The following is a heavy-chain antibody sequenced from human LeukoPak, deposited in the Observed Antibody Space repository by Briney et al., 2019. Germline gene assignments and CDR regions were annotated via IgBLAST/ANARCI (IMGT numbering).Heavy chain of an antibody. CDR2: IDQDASEI. D-gene: IGHD1-26*01. J-gene: IGHJ4*02. CDR1: GLTFSRFW. Sequence: GGSLRLSCVDSGLTFSRFWMSWVRQAPGRGLQWVASIDQDASEIYYVDSVKGRFTISRDNAKKSLFLQMNSLRAEDTAVYYCARDSYSGSYSYWGQGTLVTVSS. V-gene: IGHV3-7*01. CDR3: ARDSYSGSYSY.